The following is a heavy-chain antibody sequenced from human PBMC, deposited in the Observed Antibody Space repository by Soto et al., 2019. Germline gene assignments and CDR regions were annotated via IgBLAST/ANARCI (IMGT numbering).Heavy chain of an antibody. Sequence: QVQLQQWGAGLLKPSETLSLTCAVYGKSLSGYYWSWIRQPPGKALEWIGESNHSGNTNYNPSHTRRVTISVDTSKNQLFLNLSSVTAADTAMYYCARHHVRGRTIAGAAEFWGQGTLVTVSS. V-gene: IGHV4-34*01. CDR1: GKSLSGYY. CDR2: SNHSGNT. J-gene: IGHJ4*02. D-gene: IGHD1-26*01. CDR3: ARHHVRGRTIAGAAEF.